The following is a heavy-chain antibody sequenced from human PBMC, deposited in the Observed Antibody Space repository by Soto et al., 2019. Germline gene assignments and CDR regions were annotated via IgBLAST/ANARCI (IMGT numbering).Heavy chain of an antibody. CDR1: GFTFSNAW. D-gene: IGHD6-6*01. J-gene: IGHJ6*02. CDR3: TTGRTLAARNEDYYYYYGMDV. V-gene: IGHV3-15*01. Sequence: EVQLVESGGGLVKPGGSLRLSCAASGFTFSNAWMSWVRQAPGKGLEWVGRIKSKTDGGTTDYAAPVKGRFTISRDDSKNTLYLQMNSLKTEDTAVYYCTTGRTLAARNEDYYYYYGMDVWGQGTTVTVSS. CDR2: IKSKTDGGTT.